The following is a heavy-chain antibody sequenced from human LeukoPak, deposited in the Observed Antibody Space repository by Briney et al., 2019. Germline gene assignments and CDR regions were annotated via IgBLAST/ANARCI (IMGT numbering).Heavy chain of an antibody. CDR3: ARVIFRAYCGGDCYPL. Sequence: GASVKVSCKASGGTFSSYAISWVRQAPGQGLEWMGRIIPIFGTANYAQKFQGKVTITTDESTSTAYMELSSLRSEDTAVYYCARVIFRAYCGGDCYPLWGQGTLATVSS. V-gene: IGHV1-69*05. D-gene: IGHD2-21*02. CDR1: GGTFSSYA. CDR2: IIPIFGTA. J-gene: IGHJ4*02.